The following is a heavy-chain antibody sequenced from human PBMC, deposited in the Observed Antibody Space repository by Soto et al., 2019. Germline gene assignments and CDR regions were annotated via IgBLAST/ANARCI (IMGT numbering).Heavy chain of an antibody. CDR3: ARSFSFGNYDLTDFDY. Sequence: GGSLRLSCAASGFTFSSYGMYWVRQAPGKGLEWVAVIWYDGSNKYYEDSVKGRFTISRDNSKNTLYLQMNSLRAEDTAVYYCARSFSFGNYDLTDFDYWGQGTLVTVSS. J-gene: IGHJ4*02. D-gene: IGHD3-22*01. CDR2: IWYDGSNK. CDR1: GFTFSSYG. V-gene: IGHV3-33*01.